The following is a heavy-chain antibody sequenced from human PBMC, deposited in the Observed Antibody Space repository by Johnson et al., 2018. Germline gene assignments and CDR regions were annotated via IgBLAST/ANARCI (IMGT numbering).Heavy chain of an antibody. V-gene: IGHV3-7*01. CDR1: GFTFSSYW. CDR3: ASPLGWYHDAFDI. J-gene: IGHJ3*02. D-gene: IGHD2-21*01. CDR2: IKQDGSEK. Sequence: VQLVESGGGLVQPGGSLRLSCAASGFTFSSYWMSWVRQAPGKGLEWVANIKQDGSEKYYVDSVKGRFTISRDNAKNPLYLQMNSLRAEETAVYYFASPLGWYHDAFDIWGQGTMVTVSS.